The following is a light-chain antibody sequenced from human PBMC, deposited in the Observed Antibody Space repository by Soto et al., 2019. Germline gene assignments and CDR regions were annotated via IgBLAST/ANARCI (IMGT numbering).Light chain of an antibody. CDR1: SSDVGSYDH. CDR3: ISYTGTSTSDV. CDR2: EVS. Sequence: QSVLTQPASVSGSPGQSITISCSGTSSDVGSYDHVAWYQQFPGKTPKLMIYEVSNRPSGVSSRFSGSKSGNTASLTISGLQAEDEADYYCISYTGTSTSDVF. V-gene: IGLV2-14*01. J-gene: IGLJ1*01.